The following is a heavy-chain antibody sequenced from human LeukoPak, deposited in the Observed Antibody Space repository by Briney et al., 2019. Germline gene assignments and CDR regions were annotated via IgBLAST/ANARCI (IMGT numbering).Heavy chain of an antibody. D-gene: IGHD2-2*02. J-gene: IGHJ6*02. CDR2: ISSGSTYI. V-gene: IGHV3-21*01. CDR3: ARDLVPAAIDGMDV. CDR1: GFSLSIYS. Sequence: PGGSLRLSCVASGFSLSIYSMSWVRQAPGKVLEWVSSISSGSTYIYYADSVKGRFTISRDDAKNSLYLQMNSLGAEDTALYYCARDLVPAAIDGMDVWGQGPTVTVSS.